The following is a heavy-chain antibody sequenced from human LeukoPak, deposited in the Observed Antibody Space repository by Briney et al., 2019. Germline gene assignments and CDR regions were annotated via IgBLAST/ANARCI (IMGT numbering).Heavy chain of an antibody. CDR2: INPNSGGT. CDR3: ARSPQTGTNLDY. J-gene: IGHJ4*02. Sequence: ASVKVSCKASGYTFTGYYMHWVRQAPGQGLEWMGWINPNSGGTNYAQKFQGWVTMTRDTSISTAYMELSRLRSDDTAVYYCARSPQTGTNLDYWGQGTLVTVSS. D-gene: IGHD1-1*01. CDR1: GYTFTGYY. V-gene: IGHV1-2*04.